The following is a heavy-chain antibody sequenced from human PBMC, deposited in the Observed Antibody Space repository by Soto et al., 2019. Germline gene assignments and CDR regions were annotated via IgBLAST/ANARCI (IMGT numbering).Heavy chain of an antibody. Sequence: SETLSLTCTVSGGSISSYYWSWIRQPPGKGLEWIGYIYYSGSTNYNPSLKSRVTISVDTSKNQFSLKLSSVTAADTAVYYCARLSIAVPNDAFDIRGQGTMVTVSS. CDR1: GGSISSYY. CDR2: IYYSGST. J-gene: IGHJ3*02. V-gene: IGHV4-59*12. CDR3: ARLSIAVPNDAFDI. D-gene: IGHD6-19*01.